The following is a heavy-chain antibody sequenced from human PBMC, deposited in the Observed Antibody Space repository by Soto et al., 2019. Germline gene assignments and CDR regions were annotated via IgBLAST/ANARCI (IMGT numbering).Heavy chain of an antibody. Sequence: EVQLVESGGGLVKPGGSLRLSCAASGFTFSNAWMNWVRQAPGKGLEWVGRIKSKTDGGTTDYAAPVKGRFTISRDDSKNTLYLQMNSLKTEDTAVYYCTTTSSSWTLDFDYWGQGTLVTVSS. D-gene: IGHD6-13*01. J-gene: IGHJ4*02. V-gene: IGHV3-15*07. CDR1: GFTFSNAW. CDR3: TTTSSSWTLDFDY. CDR2: IKSKTDGGTT.